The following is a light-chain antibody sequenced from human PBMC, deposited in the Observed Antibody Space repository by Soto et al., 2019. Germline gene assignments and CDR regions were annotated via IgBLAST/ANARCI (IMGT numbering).Light chain of an antibody. V-gene: IGKV3-11*01. CDR3: QQRSKWPQT. J-gene: IGKJ1*01. CDR2: DAS. Sequence: DIVLTPSPSTLSWSHGARASLSCRASQSVSSYLAWYQQKPGQAPRLLIYDASNRATGIPARFSGSGSGTDFTLTISSLEPEDFAVYYCQQRSKWPQTFGQGTKVDIK. CDR1: QSVSSY.